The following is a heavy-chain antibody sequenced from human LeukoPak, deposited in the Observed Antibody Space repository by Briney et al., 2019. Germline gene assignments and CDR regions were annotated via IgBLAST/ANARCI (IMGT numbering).Heavy chain of an antibody. D-gene: IGHD2-2*01. V-gene: IGHV3-30-3*01. CDR1: RFTFSNYA. J-gene: IGHJ4*02. CDR3: ASRALQYCSTTTCYAPFDY. Sequence: GRSLRLSCAASRFTFSNYAMHWVRQAPGKGLDWVAVISYDESGKYYADSVKGRFTISRDNSKNTLYLQMDSLRTEDTAVYYCASRALQYCSTTTCYAPFDYWGQGTLVTVSS. CDR2: ISYDESGK.